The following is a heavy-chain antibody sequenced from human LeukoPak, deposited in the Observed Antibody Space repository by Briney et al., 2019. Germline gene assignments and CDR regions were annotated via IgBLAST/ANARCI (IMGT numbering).Heavy chain of an antibody. D-gene: IGHD5-12*01. CDR3: ARQYSGYDLYYYYYMDV. CDR1: GYTFTGYY. J-gene: IGHJ6*03. CDR2: INPNSGGT. Sequence: EASVKVSCKASGYTFTGYYMHWVRQAPGQGLEWMGWINPNSGGTNYAQKFQGRVTMTRNTSINTAYMELSRLRSDDTAVYYCARQYSGYDLYYYYYMDVWGKGTTVTVSS. V-gene: IGHV1-2*02.